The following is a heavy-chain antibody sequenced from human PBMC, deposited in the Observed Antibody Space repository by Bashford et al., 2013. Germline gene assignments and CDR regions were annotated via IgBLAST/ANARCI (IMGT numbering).Heavy chain of an antibody. CDR3: ARERAVAGPRYIDY. D-gene: IGHD6-19*01. V-gene: IGHV3-48*03. CDR2: ISSSGTTI. J-gene: IGHJ4*02. Sequence: VRQAPGKGLEWVSYISSSGTTIYYADSVKGRFTISRDNAKNSLYLQMNSLRAEDTAVYYCARERAVAGPRYIDYWGQGTLVTVSS.